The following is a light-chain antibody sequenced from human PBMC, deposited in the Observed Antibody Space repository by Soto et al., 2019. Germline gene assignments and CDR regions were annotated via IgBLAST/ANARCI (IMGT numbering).Light chain of an antibody. CDR2: EVS. V-gene: IGLV2-14*03. CDR1: SSDVGGYNF. CDR3: SSYTSSITYV. J-gene: IGLJ1*01. Sequence: QSALTQPASVSGSPGQSITISCTGTSSDVGGYNFVSWYQQHPGKAPKLMIFEVSHRPSGVSDRFSGSKSGNTASLTISGLQAEDEADYYCSSYTSSITYVFGTWTKVTVL.